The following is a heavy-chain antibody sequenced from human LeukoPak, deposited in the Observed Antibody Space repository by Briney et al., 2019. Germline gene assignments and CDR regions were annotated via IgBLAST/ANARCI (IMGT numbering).Heavy chain of an antibody. Sequence: SETQSLTCTVSGGSISSYYWSWIRQPPGKGLEWTGYIYYSGSTNYNPSLKSRVTISVDTSKNQFSLRLSSVTAADTAVYYCATTVGYSYGFLDYWGQGTLVTVSS. CDR1: GGSISSYY. J-gene: IGHJ4*02. CDR2: IYYSGST. D-gene: IGHD5-18*01. V-gene: IGHV4-59*01. CDR3: ATTVGYSYGFLDY.